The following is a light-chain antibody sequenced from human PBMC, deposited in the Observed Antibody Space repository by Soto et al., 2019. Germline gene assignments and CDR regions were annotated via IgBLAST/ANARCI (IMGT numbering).Light chain of an antibody. CDR3: SSYAASNNLV. CDR1: SRDVGGYNF. V-gene: IGLV2-8*01. J-gene: IGLJ3*02. Sequence: QSALTQPPSASGSPGQSVVISCTGTSRDVGGYNFVSWYQQHPGKVPKLIIYEVAKRPSGVPGRFSGSKSGNTASLTVSGLRAEDEADYYCSSYAASNNLVFGGGTQLTVL. CDR2: EVA.